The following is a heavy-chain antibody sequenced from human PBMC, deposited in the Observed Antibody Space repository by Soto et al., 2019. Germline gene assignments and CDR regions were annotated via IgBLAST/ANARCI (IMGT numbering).Heavy chain of an antibody. Sequence: SLILSFSASVFTFSYYYMSWIRQAPWKGLEWVSYISSSSSYTNYADSVKGRFTISRDNAKNSLYLQMNSLRAEDTAVYYCARDDCSSTSCYTGYYYYGMDVWGQGTTVTVS. CDR3: ARDDCSSTSCYTGYYYYGMDV. J-gene: IGHJ6*02. CDR2: ISSSSSYT. V-gene: IGHV3-11*06. CDR1: VFTFSYYY. D-gene: IGHD2-2*02.